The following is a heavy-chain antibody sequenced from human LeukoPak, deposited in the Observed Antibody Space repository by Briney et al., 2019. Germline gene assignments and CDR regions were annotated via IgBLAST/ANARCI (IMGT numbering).Heavy chain of an antibody. V-gene: IGHV4-4*07. CDR2: IYISGST. CDR3: ARDRGTWNDDGFDY. D-gene: IGHD1-1*01. CDR1: GGSISSYY. Sequence: SETLSLTWTVAGGSISSYYWSWIRQPAGKGLEWIGRIYISGSTNYNPSLKSRVTMSVDTSKNQFSLKLSSVTAADKAVYYCARDRGTWNDDGFDYWGQGTLVTVSS. J-gene: IGHJ4*02.